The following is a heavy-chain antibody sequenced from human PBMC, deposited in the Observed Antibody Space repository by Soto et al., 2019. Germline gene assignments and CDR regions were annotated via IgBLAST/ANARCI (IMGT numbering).Heavy chain of an antibody. CDR1: GGSVNGYY. CDR2: INHTGGT. Sequence: SETLSLTCAVYGGSVNGYYWNWIRQPPGKGLEWIGEINHTGGTHYNPSLKSRVTMSVDTSKNQFSLRLSSVTAADTAIYCCSTRITVFGLLIPPFDPWGQGTQVTVSS. J-gene: IGHJ5*02. V-gene: IGHV4-34*01. CDR3: STRITVFGLLIPPFDP. D-gene: IGHD3-3*01.